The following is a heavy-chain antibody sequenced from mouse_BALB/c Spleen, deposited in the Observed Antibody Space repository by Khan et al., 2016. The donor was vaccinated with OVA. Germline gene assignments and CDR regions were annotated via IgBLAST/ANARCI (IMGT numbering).Heavy chain of an antibody. CDR2: INPNNGGT. CDR3: ARRDYYAYFWFFDV. CDR1: GYTFTEYT. J-gene: IGHJ1*01. D-gene: IGHD1-2*01. Sequence: VQLKQSGPELVKPGASVKISCKTSGYTFTEYTMHWVKQSHGKSLEWIGRINPNNGGTSYNQKFKGKATLTVDTSSTTAYMELRSLTSEDSAVYYGARRDYYAYFWFFDVWGEGTTVTVSS. V-gene: IGHV1-22*01.